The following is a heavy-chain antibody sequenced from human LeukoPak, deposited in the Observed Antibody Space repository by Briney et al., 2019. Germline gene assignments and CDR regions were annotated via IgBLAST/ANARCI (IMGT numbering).Heavy chain of an antibody. CDR3: AKTAAGTVVDY. Sequence: GGSLRLSCTVSGFTVSTNSMSWVRQAPGKGLEWVSFIYSDNTHYSDSVKGRFTISRDNSKNTLYLQMNSLRAEDTAVYYCAKTAAGTVVDYWGQGTLVTVSS. CDR1: GFTVSTNS. V-gene: IGHV3-53*01. CDR2: IYSDNT. J-gene: IGHJ4*02. D-gene: IGHD6-13*01.